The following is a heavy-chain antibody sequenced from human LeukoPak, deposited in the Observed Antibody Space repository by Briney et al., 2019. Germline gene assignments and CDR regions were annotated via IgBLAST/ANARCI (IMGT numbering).Heavy chain of an antibody. CDR2: IWYDGSNK. CDR1: GFTFSSYG. Sequence: GGSLRLSCAASGFTFSSYGMHWVRQAPGKGLEWVAVIWYDGSNKYYADPVKGRFTISRDNSKNTLYLQMNSLRAEDTAVYYCAKSYGSGSSIDYWGQGTLVTVSS. V-gene: IGHV3-33*06. J-gene: IGHJ4*02. D-gene: IGHD3-10*01. CDR3: AKSYGSGSSIDY.